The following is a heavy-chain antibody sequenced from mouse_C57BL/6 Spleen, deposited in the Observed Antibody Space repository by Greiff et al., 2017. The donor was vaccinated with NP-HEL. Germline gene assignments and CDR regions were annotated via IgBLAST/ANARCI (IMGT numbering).Heavy chain of an antibody. V-gene: IGHV1-76*01. CDR2: IYPGSGNT. CDR1: GYTFTDYY. CDR3: ARWGVVATDWYFDV. J-gene: IGHJ1*03. D-gene: IGHD1-1*01. Sequence: LEESGAELVRPGASVKLSCKASGYTFTDYYINWVKQRPGQGLEWIARIYPGSGNTYYNEKFKGKATLTAEKSSSTAYMQLSSLTSEDSAVYFCARWGVVATDWYFDVWGTGTTVTVSS.